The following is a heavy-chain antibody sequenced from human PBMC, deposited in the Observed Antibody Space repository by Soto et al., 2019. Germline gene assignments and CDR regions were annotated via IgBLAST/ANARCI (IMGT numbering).Heavy chain of an antibody. V-gene: IGHV1-46*01. D-gene: IGHD2-15*01. J-gene: IGHJ6*02. CDR3: ARDYRTPIVVVAAPYYGMDV. Sequence: GASVKVSCKASGYTFTSYYMHWVRQAPAQGLEWMGIINPSGGSTSYAQKFQGRVTMTRDTSTSTVYMELSSLRSEDTAVYYCARDYRTPIVVVAAPYYGMDVWGQGTTVTVSS. CDR1: GYTFTSYY. CDR2: INPSGGST.